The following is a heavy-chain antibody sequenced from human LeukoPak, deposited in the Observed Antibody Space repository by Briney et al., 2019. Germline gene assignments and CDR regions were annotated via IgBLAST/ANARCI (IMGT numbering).Heavy chain of an antibody. D-gene: IGHD6-13*01. V-gene: IGHV1-2*02. CDR2: INPNSGGT. Sequence: RASVKVSCKASGYTFTGYYMHWVRQAPGQGLEWMGWINPNSGGTNYAQTFQGRVTMTRDTSISTAYMELSRLRSDDTAVYYCARCAYSSRVVAFDPWGQGTLVTVSS. CDR3: ARCAYSSRVVAFDP. J-gene: IGHJ5*02. CDR1: GYTFTGYY.